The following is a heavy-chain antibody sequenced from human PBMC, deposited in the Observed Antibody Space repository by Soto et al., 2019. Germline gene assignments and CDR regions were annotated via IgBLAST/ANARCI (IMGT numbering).Heavy chain of an antibody. CDR1: GGSFSGYY. Sequence: QVQLQQWGAGLLKPSETLSLTCAVYGGSFSGYYWSWIRQPPGKGLEWIGEINHSGSTNYNPSLKGRVTISVGTSKTQFSVRLGFWTTADRAGYYWARGGGLWFSHRGRSWYSDLGGRGTLVTVSS. V-gene: IGHV4-34*01. CDR2: INHSGST. D-gene: IGHD3-10*01. CDR3: ARGGGLWFSHRGRSWYSDL. J-gene: IGHJ2*01.